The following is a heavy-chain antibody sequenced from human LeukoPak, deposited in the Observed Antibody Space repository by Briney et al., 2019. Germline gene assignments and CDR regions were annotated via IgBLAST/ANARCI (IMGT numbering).Heavy chain of an antibody. CDR3: ARNGPSSSSFPGGAFDI. CDR2: IYYDGST. CDR1: GGSISRSTYY. V-gene: IGHV4-39*01. J-gene: IGHJ3*02. D-gene: IGHD6-13*01. Sequence: SETLSLTCIVSGGSISRSTYYWGWIRQPPGKGLEWIGSIYYDGSTYYNPSLKSRVTISVDTSKNQFSLKLSSVTAADTAFYYCARNGPSSSSFPGGAFDIWGQGTVVTVSS.